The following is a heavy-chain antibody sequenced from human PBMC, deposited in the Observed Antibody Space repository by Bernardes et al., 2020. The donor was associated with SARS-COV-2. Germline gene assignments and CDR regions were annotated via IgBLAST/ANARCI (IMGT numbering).Heavy chain of an antibody. CDR1: GFTFSSYY. Sequence: GGSLRLSCAASGFTFSSYYMNWVRQAPGKGLEWVSSISSSSSYIYYADSMKGRFTISRDNAKNSLYLQMNSLRAEDTAVYYCARERSPADYYMDVWGKGTTVTVSS. CDR3: ARERSPADYYMDV. V-gene: IGHV3-21*01. CDR2: ISSSSSYI. J-gene: IGHJ6*03. D-gene: IGHD2-2*01.